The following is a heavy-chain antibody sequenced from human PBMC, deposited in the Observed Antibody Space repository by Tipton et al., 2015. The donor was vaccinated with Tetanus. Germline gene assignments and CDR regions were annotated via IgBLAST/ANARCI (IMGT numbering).Heavy chain of an antibody. J-gene: IGHJ4*02. CDR1: GGSFSGYL. CDR2: INHSGTT. V-gene: IGHV4-34*01. D-gene: IGHD3-3*01. Sequence: GLVKPSKTLSLTCSVSGGSFSGYLWSWVRQPSGKGLEWIGEINHSGTTNYNPSLKSRVTISVDTSRNQFSLTLTSVTAADTAVYYCARANYDSFKKGPFDSWGQGSLVIVSS. CDR3: ARANYDSFKKGPFDS.